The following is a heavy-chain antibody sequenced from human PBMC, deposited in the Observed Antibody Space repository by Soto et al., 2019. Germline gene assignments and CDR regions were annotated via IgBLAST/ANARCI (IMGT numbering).Heavy chain of an antibody. J-gene: IGHJ4*02. CDR1: GGSFSGYY. Sequence: SETLSLTCAVYGGSFSGYYWSWIRQPPGKGLEWIGEINHSGSTNYNPSLKSRVTISVDTSKNQFSLKLSSVTAADTAVYYCATGPYPYYFDYWGQGTLVTVSS. V-gene: IGHV4-34*01. D-gene: IGHD2-2*01. CDR2: INHSGST. CDR3: ATGPYPYYFDY.